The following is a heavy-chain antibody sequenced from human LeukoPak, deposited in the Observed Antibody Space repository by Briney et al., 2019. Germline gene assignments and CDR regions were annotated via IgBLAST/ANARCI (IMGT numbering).Heavy chain of an antibody. D-gene: IGHD3-10*01. CDR1: GGSISSFY. V-gene: IGHV4-59*01. J-gene: IGHJ3*02. Sequence: SETLSLTCTVSGGSISSFYWSCIRQPPGKGLEWIGYIYYSGSTKYNYSLKSRVTISVDTPKNQFSLKLSSVTAADTAVYYCARDEWFGELGAFDIWGQGTMVTVSS. CDR2: IYYSGST. CDR3: ARDEWFGELGAFDI.